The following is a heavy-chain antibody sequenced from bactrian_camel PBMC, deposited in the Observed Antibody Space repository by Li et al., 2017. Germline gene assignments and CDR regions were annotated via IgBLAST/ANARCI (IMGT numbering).Heavy chain of an antibody. V-gene: IGHV3-2*01. J-gene: IGHJ4*01. CDR1: GFTFSDYG. Sequence: HVQLVESGGGLVQPGGSLRLSCAASGFTFSDYGMSWVRQAPGKGLEWVSSIYSDDSNTYYADSVKGRFTISRDNAKNTVYLQMNSLKSEDTALYYCASEKTAAWVRPTYELNYWGQGTQVTVS. D-gene: IGHD1*01. CDR2: IYSDDSNT. CDR3: ASEKTAAWVRPTYELNY.